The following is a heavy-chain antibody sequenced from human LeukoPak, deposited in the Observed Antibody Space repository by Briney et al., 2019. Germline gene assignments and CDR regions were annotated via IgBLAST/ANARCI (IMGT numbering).Heavy chain of an antibody. Sequence: SETLSLTCTVSGGSISSYYWSWFRQPAVKGLEWIGRIYTSGSTNYNPSLKSRVTISVDTSKNQFSLKLSSVTAADTAVYYCANYGGNSGAFDIWGQGTMVTVSS. D-gene: IGHD4-23*01. CDR1: GGSISSYY. CDR2: IYTSGST. V-gene: IGHV4-4*07. CDR3: ANYGGNSGAFDI. J-gene: IGHJ3*02.